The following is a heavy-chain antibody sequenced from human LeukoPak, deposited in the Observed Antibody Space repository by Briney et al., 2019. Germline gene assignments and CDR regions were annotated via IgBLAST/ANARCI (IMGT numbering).Heavy chain of an antibody. J-gene: IGHJ1*01. CDR2: IKRETDGGTI. D-gene: IGHD3-22*01. CDR3: TTDRYYDNSELQFQH. Sequence: GESLRLSCAASGFTLNNAWMSWVRQAPGKGLEWLGRIKRETDGGTIDYAAPVKGRFTISRDDSRNTLYLQMDSLKIEDTAVYYCTTDRYYDNSELQFQHWGQGTLSPSPQ. V-gene: IGHV3-15*01. CDR1: GFTLNNAW.